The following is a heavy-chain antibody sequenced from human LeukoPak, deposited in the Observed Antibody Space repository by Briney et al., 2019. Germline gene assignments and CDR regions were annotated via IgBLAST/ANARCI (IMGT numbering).Heavy chain of an antibody. CDR1: GGTFSSCA. V-gene: IGHV1-69*13. Sequence: SVKVSCKASGGTFSSCAISWVRQAPGQGLEWMGGIIPIFGTANYAQKFQGRVTITADESTSTAYMELSSLRSEDTAVYYCARDTTSYCSGGSCYSVFDYWGQGTLVTVSS. D-gene: IGHD2-15*01. CDR2: IIPIFGTA. CDR3: ARDTTSYCSGGSCYSVFDY. J-gene: IGHJ4*02.